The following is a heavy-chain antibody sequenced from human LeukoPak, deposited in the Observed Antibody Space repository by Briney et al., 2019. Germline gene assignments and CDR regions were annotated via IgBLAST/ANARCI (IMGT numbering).Heavy chain of an antibody. D-gene: IGHD3-22*01. CDR2: IYSGGST. V-gene: IGHV3-53*01. CDR1: GFTVSSNY. Sequence: SGGSLRLSCAVSGFTVSSNYMSWVRQAPGKGLEWVSVIYSGGSTYYADSVKGRFTISRDNSKNTLYLQMNSLRVDDTAVYYCARDGDDTSGYFSPFDYWGQGTLVTVSS. CDR3: ARDGDDTSGYFSPFDY. J-gene: IGHJ4*02.